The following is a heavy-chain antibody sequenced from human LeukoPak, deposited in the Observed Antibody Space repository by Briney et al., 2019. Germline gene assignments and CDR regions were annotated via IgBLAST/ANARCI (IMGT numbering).Heavy chain of an antibody. D-gene: IGHD4/OR15-4a*01. CDR2: ISSSSSTI. Sequence: GGSLRLSCAASGFTFSSYSTIWVRQAPGKGLEWVSYISSSSSTIYYADSVKGRFTISRDNAKNSLYLQMNSLRDEDTAVYYCAGSFSRAFDYWGQGTLVTVSS. CDR3: AGSFSRAFDY. CDR1: GFTFSSYS. V-gene: IGHV3-48*02. J-gene: IGHJ4*02.